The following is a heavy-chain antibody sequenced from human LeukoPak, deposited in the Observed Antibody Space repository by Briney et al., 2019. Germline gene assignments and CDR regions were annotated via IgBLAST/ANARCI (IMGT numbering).Heavy chain of an antibody. D-gene: IGHD3-22*01. CDR1: GFTFSSYS. CDR3: ARSSGYYFDY. Sequence: GGSLRLSCAASGFTFSSYSMNWVRQAPGKGLEWVSFISSSSAYIYYADSVKGRFTIPRDNAKNSLYLQMNSLRAEDTAVYYCARSSGYYFDYWGQGTLVTVSS. J-gene: IGHJ4*02. V-gene: IGHV3-21*01. CDR2: ISSSSAYI.